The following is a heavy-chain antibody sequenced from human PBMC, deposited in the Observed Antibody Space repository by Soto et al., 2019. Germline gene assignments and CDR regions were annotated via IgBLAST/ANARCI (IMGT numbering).Heavy chain of an antibody. V-gene: IGHV3-23*01. CDR1: GFTFSTYA. CDR2: ISDSGGST. D-gene: IGHD1-26*01. Sequence: EVQLLDSGGGLVQPGGSLILSCAASGFTFSTYAMSWVRQAPGKGLEWVSTISDSGGSTYYADSVKGRFTISIDNSKNTLYLQMNSLRAEDTAVYYCAKRPLKFSGSYFDYWGQGTLVTVSS. CDR3: AKRPLKFSGSYFDY. J-gene: IGHJ4*02.